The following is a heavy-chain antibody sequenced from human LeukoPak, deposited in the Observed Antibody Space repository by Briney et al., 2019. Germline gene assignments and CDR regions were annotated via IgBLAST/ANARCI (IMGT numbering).Heavy chain of an antibody. J-gene: IGHJ4*02. V-gene: IGHV1-2*02. Sequence: GASVKVSCKASGYTFTGYYMHWVRQAPGQGLEWMGWINPNSGGTNYAQKFQGRVTMTRDTPISTAYMELSRLRSDDTAVYYCATSRGYSGYESSDFDYWGQGTLVTVSS. CDR2: INPNSGGT. CDR3: ATSRGYSGYESSDFDY. D-gene: IGHD5-12*01. CDR1: GYTFTGYY.